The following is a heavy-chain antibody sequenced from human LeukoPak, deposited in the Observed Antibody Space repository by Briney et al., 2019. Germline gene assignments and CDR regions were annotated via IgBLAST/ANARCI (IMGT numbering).Heavy chain of an antibody. CDR2: INPKSGGR. Sequence: ASVRVSSKASGYTFTDYYMHWVRQAPGQGGEWMGWINPKSGGRSYAQRFQGRVTMTRDTSISTAYMELSRLRSDDTAVYYCATGERLVPAAMWFDYWGQGTLVTVSS. V-gene: IGHV1-2*02. D-gene: IGHD2-2*01. J-gene: IGHJ4*02. CDR1: GYTFTDYY. CDR3: ATGERLVPAAMWFDY.